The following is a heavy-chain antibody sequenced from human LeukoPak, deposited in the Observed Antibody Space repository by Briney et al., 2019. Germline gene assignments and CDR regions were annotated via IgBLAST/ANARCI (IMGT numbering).Heavy chain of an antibody. J-gene: IGHJ4*02. CDR1: GFTFRNYG. CDR2: MNQDGGTK. CDR3: AREYSSGWYDY. D-gene: IGHD6-19*01. V-gene: IGHV3-7*03. Sequence: PGGSLRLSCAASGFTFRNYGMHWVRQAPGKGLEWVANMNQDGGTKQYVDSVKGRFTISRDNAKNSLYLLMNSLRAEDTAVYYCAREYSSGWYDYWGQGTLVTVSS.